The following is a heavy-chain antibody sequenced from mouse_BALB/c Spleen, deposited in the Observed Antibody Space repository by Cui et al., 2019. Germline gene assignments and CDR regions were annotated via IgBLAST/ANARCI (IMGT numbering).Heavy chain of an antibody. D-gene: IGHD1-1*01. CDR1: GYTFTSYW. CDR2: IDPNSGGT. J-gene: IGHJ2*01. CDR3: ARYDYYGSSYFDY. Sequence: QAQLQQLQSELVMPEPAAKLLCKASGYTFTSYWMHWVKQRPGRGLEWIGRIDPNSGGTKYNEKFKSKATLTVDKPSSTAYMQLSSLTSEDSAVYYCARYDYYGSSYFDYWGQGTTLTVSS. V-gene: IGHV1-72*01.